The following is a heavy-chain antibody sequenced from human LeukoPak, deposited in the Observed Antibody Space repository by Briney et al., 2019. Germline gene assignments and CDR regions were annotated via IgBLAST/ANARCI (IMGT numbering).Heavy chain of an antibody. Sequence: ASVKVSCKASGYTFTSYGISWVRQAPGQGLEWMGWISAYNGNTNYAQKLQGRVTMTTDTSTSTAYMELRSLRSDDTAVYYCARAPNYYGSGTVPWGMDVWGQGTTGTVSS. J-gene: IGHJ6*02. V-gene: IGHV1-18*01. CDR1: GYTFTSYG. CDR2: ISAYNGNT. D-gene: IGHD3-10*01. CDR3: ARAPNYYGSGTVPWGMDV.